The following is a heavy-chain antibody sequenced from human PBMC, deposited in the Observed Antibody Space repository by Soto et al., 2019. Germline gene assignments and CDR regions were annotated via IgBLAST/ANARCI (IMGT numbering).Heavy chain of an antibody. V-gene: IGHV1-46*01. D-gene: IGHD5-18*01. CDR1: GYTFTSYY. CDR2: FNPTGDTA. CDR3: ARGGRIVDTGIGYYYYHAMDV. Sequence: GSVKVSCKASGYTFTSYYIHWVRQAPGQGLEWMGIFNPTGDTASYAQKLQGRVTMTRDTSTGTAYMELGSLRSEDTAVYYCARGGRIVDTGIGYYYYHAMDVWGQGTTVTVSS. J-gene: IGHJ6*02.